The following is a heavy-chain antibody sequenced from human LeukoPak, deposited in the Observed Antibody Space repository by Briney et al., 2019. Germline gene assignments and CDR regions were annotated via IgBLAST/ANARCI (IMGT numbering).Heavy chain of an antibody. CDR1: GGSISSGDYY. V-gene: IGHV4-30-4*08. D-gene: IGHD5-18*01. Sequence: SETLSLTCTVSGGSISSGDYYWSWIRQPPGKGLEWIGYIYYSGSTYYNPSLKSRVTISVDTSKNQFSLKLSSVTAADTAVYYCVRDVDTFFDYWGQGTLVTVSS. J-gene: IGHJ4*02. CDR3: VRDVDTFFDY. CDR2: IYYSGST.